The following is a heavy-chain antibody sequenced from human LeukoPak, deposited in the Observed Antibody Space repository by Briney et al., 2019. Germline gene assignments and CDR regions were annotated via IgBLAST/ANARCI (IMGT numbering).Heavy chain of an antibody. D-gene: IGHD2-8*01. J-gene: IGHJ6*03. CDR1: GFTFSSYS. CDR3: AKARRVLCMDV. V-gene: IGHV3-21*04. CDR2: ISSSSSYI. Sequence: PGGSLRLSCAASGFTFSSYSMNWVRQAPGKGLEWVSSISSSSSYIYYADSVKGRFTISRDNSKNTLYLQMNSLRAEDTAVYYCAKARRVLCMDVWGKGTTVTVSS.